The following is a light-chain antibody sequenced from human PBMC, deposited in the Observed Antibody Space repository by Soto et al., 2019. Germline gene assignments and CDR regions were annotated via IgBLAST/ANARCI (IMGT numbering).Light chain of an antibody. J-gene: IGLJ3*02. CDR3: AAWDGSLNVVL. CDR1: SSNIGTNT. CDR2: SSN. V-gene: IGLV1-44*01. Sequence: QSVLTQPPSASGTAWQRVTISCSGSSSNIGTNTVNWYQQFPRSAPKLLMYSSNQRPSGVPDRFSGSKSGTSASLAISGLQSEDEADYYCAAWDGSLNVVLFGGGTKLTVL.